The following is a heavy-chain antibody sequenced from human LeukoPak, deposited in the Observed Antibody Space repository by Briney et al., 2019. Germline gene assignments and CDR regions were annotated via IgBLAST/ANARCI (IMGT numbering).Heavy chain of an antibody. J-gene: IGHJ3*02. V-gene: IGHV3-66*02. CDR1: GFTVSSNH. CDR2: IYDAGNT. CDR3: ARDIGGMYGLDI. D-gene: IGHD5-12*01. Sequence: GGSLRLSCAASGFTVSSNHMHWVRQAPEKGLEWVSIIYDAGNTHFADSVKGRFTVSRDNSNNTVYLQMNSLRPEDTALYYCARDIGGMYGLDIWGQGTMVTVSS.